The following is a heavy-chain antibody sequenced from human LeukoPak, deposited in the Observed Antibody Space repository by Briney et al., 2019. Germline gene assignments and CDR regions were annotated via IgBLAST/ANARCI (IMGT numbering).Heavy chain of an antibody. CDR3: ASYREPYFDY. J-gene: IGHJ4*02. CDR1: GFTFSSYG. V-gene: IGHV3-33*01. Sequence: TGGSLRLSCAASGFTFSSYGMHWVRQAPGKGLEWVAVIWYDGSNKYYADSVKGRITISRDNSKNTLYLQMNSLRAEDTAVYYCASYREPYFDYWGQGTLVTVSS. CDR2: IWYDGSNK. D-gene: IGHD5-24*01.